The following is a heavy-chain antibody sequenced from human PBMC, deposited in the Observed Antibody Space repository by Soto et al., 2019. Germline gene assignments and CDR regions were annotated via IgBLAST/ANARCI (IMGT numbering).Heavy chain of an antibody. CDR1: GFTFTTYA. D-gene: IGHD4-4*01. Sequence: QVHLVESGGGVVQPGRSLRLSCTTSGFTFTTYAFHWVRQAPGRGLEWVAVISFDGSDQYYADSVKGRFTVSRDNSKNTLYLQMIALRPDDTAVYYCARDPNYSHEVPSYWGQGTLVTVSS. CDR2: ISFDGSDQ. CDR3: ARDPNYSHEVPSY. J-gene: IGHJ4*02. V-gene: IGHV3-30-3*01.